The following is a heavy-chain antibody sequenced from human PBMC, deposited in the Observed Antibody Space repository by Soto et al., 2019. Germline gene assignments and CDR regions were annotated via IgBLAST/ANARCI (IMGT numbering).Heavy chain of an antibody. V-gene: IGHV1-24*01. CDR1: GYTLTELS. CDR3: AIQGPIYYYYGMDV. Sequence: ASVKVSCKVSGYTLTELSMHWVRQAPGKGPEWMGGFDPEDGETIYAQKFQGRVTMTEDTSTDTAYMELSSLRSEDTAVYYCAIQGPIYYYYGMDVWGQGTTVTVSS. CDR2: FDPEDGET. J-gene: IGHJ6*02.